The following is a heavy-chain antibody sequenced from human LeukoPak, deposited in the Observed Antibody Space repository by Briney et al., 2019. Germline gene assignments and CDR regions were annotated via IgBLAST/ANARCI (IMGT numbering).Heavy chain of an antibody. D-gene: IGHD3-10*01. CDR3: AKDYYVSATTGVPYFFDY. J-gene: IGHJ4*02. CDR2: IRYDGSNK. CDR1: GFTFSSYG. Sequence: PGGSLRLSCAASGFTFSSYGMHWVRQAPDKGLEWVTFIRYDGSNKYYADSVKGRFTISRDNSKNTLYLQMSSLRADDTAVYYCAKDYYVSATTGVPYFFDYWGQGTLVTVSS. V-gene: IGHV3-30*02.